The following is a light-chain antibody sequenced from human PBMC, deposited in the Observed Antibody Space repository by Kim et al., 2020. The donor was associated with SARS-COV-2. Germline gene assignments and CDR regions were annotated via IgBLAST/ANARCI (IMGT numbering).Light chain of an antibody. CDR3: QSYDSSNHWV. CDR2: EDN. V-gene: IGLV6-57*03. J-gene: IGLJ3*02. Sequence: KPVSLSCARGSGSTASNYGQWYQQRPGSAPTTVIYEDNHRPSGVPDRFSGSIDSSSNSASLTISGLKTEDEADYYCQSYDSSNHWVFGGGTQLTVL. CDR1: SGSTASNY.